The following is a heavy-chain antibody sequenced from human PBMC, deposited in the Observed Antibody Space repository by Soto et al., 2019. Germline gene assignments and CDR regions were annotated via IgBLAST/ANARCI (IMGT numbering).Heavy chain of an antibody. Sequence: QVHLVQSGAEVKKPGASVKVSCKGSGYTFTSNGSTWVRQTPGQGLEWMGWISAHNGNTDYAQKLQGSVTVTRDTSTSTAYMGLRSLRSDDTAVYYCARGRYGDYWGQGALVTVSS. V-gene: IGHV1-18*01. CDR2: ISAHNGNT. J-gene: IGHJ4*02. CDR1: GYTFTSNG. D-gene: IGHD1-1*01. CDR3: ARGRYGDY.